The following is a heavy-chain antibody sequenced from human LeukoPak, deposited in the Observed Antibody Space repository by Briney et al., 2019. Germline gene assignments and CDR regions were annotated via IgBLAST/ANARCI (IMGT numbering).Heavy chain of an antibody. V-gene: IGHV3-30*18. CDR3: AKDGAVAGTAYYYYGMDV. Sequence: GSSLRLSCAASGFTFSIYGMHWVRQAPGKGLECVAVISYDGSNKFYAHPVKGRYTISRDNSKNTLYLQMNSLRAEDTAVYYCAKDGAVAGTAYYYYGMDVWGQGTTVTVSS. D-gene: IGHD6-19*01. CDR1: GFTFSIYG. CDR2: ISYDGSNK. J-gene: IGHJ6*02.